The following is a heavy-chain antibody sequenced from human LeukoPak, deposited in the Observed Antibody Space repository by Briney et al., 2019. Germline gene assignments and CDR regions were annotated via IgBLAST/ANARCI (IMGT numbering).Heavy chain of an antibody. CDR3: VQVRLAGLFDP. D-gene: IGHD3-3*02. CDR2: IHYGGST. V-gene: IGHV4-59*02. Sequence: SETLSLTCTVSGASVSAYYWTWIRQPPGKRLEWLGYIHYGGSTNYNPSLNSRVTMSLDASKNQFSLKLSSVSAADTAVYYCVQVRLAGLFDPWGQGTLVTVSS. J-gene: IGHJ5*02. CDR1: GASVSAYY.